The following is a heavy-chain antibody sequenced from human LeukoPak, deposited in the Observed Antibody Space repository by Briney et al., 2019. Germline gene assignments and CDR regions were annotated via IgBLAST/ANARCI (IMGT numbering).Heavy chain of an antibody. D-gene: IGHD2-15*01. CDR2: INPNSGGT. CDR1: GYTFTDYY. J-gene: IGHJ6*03. V-gene: IGHV1-2*02. Sequence: GASVKVSCKTSGYTFTDYYMHWVRQAPGQGLEWMGLINPNSGGTNYAQNFQGRVTMTRDTSISTAYMELSRLKSDDTAVYYCARGKLGYCTGGTCYTLIPPGTSYYMDVWGKGTPVTVSS. CDR3: ARGKLGYCTGGTCYTLIPPGTSYYMDV.